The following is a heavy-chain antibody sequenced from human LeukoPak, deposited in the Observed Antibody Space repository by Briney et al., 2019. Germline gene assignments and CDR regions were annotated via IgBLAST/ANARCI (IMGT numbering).Heavy chain of an antibody. D-gene: IGHD6-13*01. CDR3: ARVAGIAAAALLDY. CDR2: ICHSGST. CDR1: GGSISSGGYS. J-gene: IGHJ4*02. V-gene: IGHV4-30-2*01. Sequence: SETLSLTYAVSGGSISSGGYSWSWIRQPPGRGLAWVGYICHSGSTYYNPCLKSRVTISVDRSKNQFSLKLSSVTAADTAVYYCARVAGIAAAALLDYWGQGTLVTVSS.